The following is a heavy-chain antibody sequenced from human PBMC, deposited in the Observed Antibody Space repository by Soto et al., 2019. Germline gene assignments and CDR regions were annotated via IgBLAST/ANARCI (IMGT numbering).Heavy chain of an antibody. D-gene: IGHD3-9*01. CDR3: AREDYYDTGYYVV. CDR2: IYTSGTT. Sequence: SETLSLTCTVSGRSMSGYYWSWIRQPAGERLEWIGRIYTSGTTDFNPTLKGRVTMSVDTSKNQFSLKLTSVTAADTALYYCAREDYYDTGYYVVWGQGTQVTVSS. CDR1: GRSMSGYY. J-gene: IGHJ4*02. V-gene: IGHV4-4*07.